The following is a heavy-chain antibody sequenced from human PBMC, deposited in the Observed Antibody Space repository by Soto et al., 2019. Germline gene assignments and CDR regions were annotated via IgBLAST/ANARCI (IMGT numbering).Heavy chain of an antibody. Sequence: ASVKVSCKASGYTFTSYGISWVRQAPGQGLEWMGWISAYNGNTNYAQKLQGRVTMTTDTSTSTAYMELRSLRSDDTAVYYCARVVWVDYYDSSGSAIDYWGQGTLVTVSS. CDR3: ARVVWVDYYDSSGSAIDY. V-gene: IGHV1-18*01. CDR1: GYTFTSYG. CDR2: ISAYNGNT. J-gene: IGHJ4*02. D-gene: IGHD3-22*01.